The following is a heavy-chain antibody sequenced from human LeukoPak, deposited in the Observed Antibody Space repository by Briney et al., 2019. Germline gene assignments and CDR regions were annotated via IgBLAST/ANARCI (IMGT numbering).Heavy chain of an antibody. Sequence: GGSLRLSCAASGFTLSTYAMSWVRQAPGKGLEWVSAISGSGGSTYYADSVKGRFTISRDNSKNTLYLQMNSLRAEDTAVYYCAKAPVTTCRGAFCYPFDYWGLGTLVTVSS. CDR3: AKAPVTTCRGAFCYPFDY. CDR2: ISGSGGST. V-gene: IGHV3-23*01. CDR1: GFTLSTYA. J-gene: IGHJ4*02. D-gene: IGHD2-15*01.